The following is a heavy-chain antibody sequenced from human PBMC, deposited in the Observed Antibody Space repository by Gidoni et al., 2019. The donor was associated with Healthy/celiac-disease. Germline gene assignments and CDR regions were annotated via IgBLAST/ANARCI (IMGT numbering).Heavy chain of an antibody. Sequence: QVQLQQWGAGLLKPSETLSLTCAVYGGSFSGYYWSWIRQPPGKGLEWIGEINHSGSTNYNPSLKSRVTISVDTSKNQFSLKLSSVTAADTAVYYCARIRTYYDILTGWPCGMDVWGQGTTVTVSS. CDR1: GGSFSGYY. V-gene: IGHV4-34*01. CDR2: INHSGST. J-gene: IGHJ6*02. D-gene: IGHD3-9*01. CDR3: ARIRTYYDILTGWPCGMDV.